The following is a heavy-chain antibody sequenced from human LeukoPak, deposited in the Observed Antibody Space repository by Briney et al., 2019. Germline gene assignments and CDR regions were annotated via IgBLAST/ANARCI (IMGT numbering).Heavy chain of an antibody. CDR3: ARTGWGSDAFDI. V-gene: IGHV1-8*01. CDR2: MNPNSGNT. Sequence: ASVKVSCKASGYTFTSYDINWVRQATGQGLEWMGWMNPNSGNTGYAQKFQGRVTMTRNTSISTDYMELSSLRSEDTAVYYCARTGWGSDAFDIWGQGTMVTVSS. J-gene: IGHJ3*02. D-gene: IGHD7-27*01. CDR1: GYTFTSYD.